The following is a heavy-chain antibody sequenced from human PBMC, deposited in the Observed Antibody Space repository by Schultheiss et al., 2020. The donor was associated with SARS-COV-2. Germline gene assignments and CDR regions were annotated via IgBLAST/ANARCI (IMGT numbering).Heavy chain of an antibody. D-gene: IGHD3-16*01. Sequence: SQTLSLTCTVSGGSISSSSYYWGWIRQPPGKGLVWIGSIYYSGSTYYNPSLKSRVTISVDTSKNQFSLKLSSVTAADTAVYYCARLALPGLISRWGQGTLVTVSS. CDR1: GGSISSSSYY. J-gene: IGHJ4*02. V-gene: IGHV4-39*01. CDR3: ARLALPGLISR. CDR2: IYYSGST.